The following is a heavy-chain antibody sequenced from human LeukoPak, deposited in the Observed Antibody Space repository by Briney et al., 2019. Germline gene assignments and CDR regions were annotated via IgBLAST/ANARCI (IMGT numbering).Heavy chain of an antibody. CDR2: ISYSGGT. V-gene: IGHV4-59*01. J-gene: IGHJ5*02. CDR1: GVSISSYY. D-gene: IGHD2-15*01. CDR3: ARRFCSGGSCYEPS. Sequence: PSETLSLTCTVSGVSISSYYWSWIREPPGEGLEWIGYISYSGGTNYNPSLKSRVTISVDTSKNHFSLKVRSVTPPDTAVYYCARRFCSGGSCYEPSWGQGTLVTVSS.